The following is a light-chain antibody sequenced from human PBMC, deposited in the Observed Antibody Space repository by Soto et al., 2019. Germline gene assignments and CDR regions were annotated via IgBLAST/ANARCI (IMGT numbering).Light chain of an antibody. CDR1: SSNIGAGSV. V-gene: IGLV1-40*01. Sequence: QSVLTQPPSVSGAPGQRVTISCTGSSSNIGAGSVVHWYQQLPGTAPKLLIYGFFNRPSGVPDRFSGSKSGTSASLAITGLQAEYEADYYCQSYDGTLYVFGTGTKVTVL. J-gene: IGLJ1*01. CDR3: QSYDGTLYV. CDR2: GFF.